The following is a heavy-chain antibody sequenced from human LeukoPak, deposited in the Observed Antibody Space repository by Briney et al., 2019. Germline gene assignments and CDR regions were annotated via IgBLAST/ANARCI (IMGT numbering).Heavy chain of an antibody. V-gene: IGHV4-34*01. D-gene: IGHD3-22*01. CDR1: GGSSSGYY. CDR3: ASRAYYYDSSGYPEYFQH. Sequence: SETLSLTCAVYGGSSSGYYWSWIRQPPGKGLEWIGEINRSGSTNYNPSLKSRVTISVDTSKNQFSLKLSSVTAADTAVYYCASRAYYYDSSGYPEYFQHWGQGTLVTVSS. J-gene: IGHJ1*01. CDR2: INRSGST.